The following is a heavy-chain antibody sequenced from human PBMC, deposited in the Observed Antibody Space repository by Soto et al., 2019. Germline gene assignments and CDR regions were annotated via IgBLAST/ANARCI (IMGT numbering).Heavy chain of an antibody. D-gene: IGHD4-4*01. J-gene: IGHJ6*02. CDR2: IDWDDDK. Sequence: SGPTLVNPTQTLTLTCTFSVFSLSTSGMCVSWIRQPPGKALEWLARIDWDDDKYYSTSLKTRLTISKDTSKNQVVLTMTNMDPVDTATYYCARMSTTDNYYGMDVWGQGTTVTVSS. CDR1: VFSLSTSGMC. CDR3: ARMSTTDNYYGMDV. V-gene: IGHV2-70*11.